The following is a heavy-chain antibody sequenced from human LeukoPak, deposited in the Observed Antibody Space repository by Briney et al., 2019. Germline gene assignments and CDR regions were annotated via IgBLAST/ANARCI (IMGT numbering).Heavy chain of an antibody. V-gene: IGHV3-30*02. D-gene: IGHD4-17*01. Sequence: PGGSLRLSCAASGFIFSSSGMHWVRQAPGKGLEWVAFIRYDGSYNYYADSVKGRFTISRDSSKKTPYLQMNSLRVEDTAVYYCAKAMTTVTPFDYWGQGTLVTVSS. CDR3: AKAMTTVTPFDY. CDR1: GFIFSSSG. CDR2: IRYDGSYN. J-gene: IGHJ4*02.